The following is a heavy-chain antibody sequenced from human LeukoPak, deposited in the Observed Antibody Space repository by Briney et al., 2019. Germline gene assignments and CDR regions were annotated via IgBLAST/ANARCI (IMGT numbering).Heavy chain of an antibody. CDR2: IWYDGSNK. J-gene: IGHJ6*02. CDR3: ARGANLGYCSSTSCYTTAIRIYCYYGMDV. Sequence: GGSLRLSCAASGFTFSSYGMHWVRQAPGKGLEWVAVIWYDGSNKYYADSVKGRFTISRDNSKNTLYLQMNSLRAEDTAVYYCARGANLGYCSSTSCYTTAIRIYCYYGMDVWGQGTTVTVSS. D-gene: IGHD2-2*02. CDR1: GFTFSSYG. V-gene: IGHV3-33*01.